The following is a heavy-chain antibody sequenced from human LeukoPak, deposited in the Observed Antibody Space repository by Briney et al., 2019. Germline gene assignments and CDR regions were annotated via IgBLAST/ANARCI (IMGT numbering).Heavy chain of an antibody. CDR2: ISYDGSNK. J-gene: IGHJ4*02. V-gene: IGHV3-30-3*01. Sequence: GGSLRLSCAASGFTFSSYAMHWVRQAPGKGLEWVAVISYDGSNKYYADSVKGRFTISGDNSKNTLYLQMNSLRAEDTAVYYCARDSPRMVRGVTYYFDYWGQGTLVTVSS. D-gene: IGHD3-10*01. CDR1: GFTFSSYA. CDR3: ARDSPRMVRGVTYYFDY.